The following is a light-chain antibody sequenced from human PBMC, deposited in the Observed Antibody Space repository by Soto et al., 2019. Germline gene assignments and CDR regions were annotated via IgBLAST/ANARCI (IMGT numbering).Light chain of an antibody. CDR1: QTISNW. Sequence: DIQMTQSPSTLSASVGDRVTITCQASQTISNWLAWYQQKPGKAPKVLIFDASTLDGGVPSRFSGRRSGTDFTLTISSMQPSDFATYYCQQYNTYPLTFGGGTKWIS. J-gene: IGKJ4*01. CDR3: QQYNTYPLT. V-gene: IGKV1-5*01. CDR2: DAS.